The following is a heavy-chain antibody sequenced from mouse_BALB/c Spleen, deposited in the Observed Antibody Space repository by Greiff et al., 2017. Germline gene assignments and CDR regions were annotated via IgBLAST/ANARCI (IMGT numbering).Heavy chain of an antibody. J-gene: IGHJ2*01. CDR1: GYTFTSYW. Sequence: VQLQQPGAELVKPGASVKMSCKASGYTFTSYWMHWVKQRPGQGLEWFGVIDPSDSYTSYNQKFKGKATLTVDTSSSTAYMQLSSLTSEDSAVYYCTRSGGNFDYWGQGTTLTVSS. V-gene: IGHV1S127*01. CDR3: TRSGGNFDY. CDR2: IDPSDSYT.